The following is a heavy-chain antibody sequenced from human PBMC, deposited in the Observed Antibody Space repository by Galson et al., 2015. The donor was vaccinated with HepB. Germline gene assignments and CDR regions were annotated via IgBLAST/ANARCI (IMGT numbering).Heavy chain of an antibody. V-gene: IGHV4-39*01. CDR1: GGSISSSSYY. CDR2: IYYSGST. Sequence: ETLSLTCTVSGGSISSSSYYWGWIRQPPGKGLEWIGSIYYSGSTYYNPSLKSRVTISVDASKNQFSLKLSSVTAADTAVYYCASAPPGIAVAGTGGYFDYWGQGTLVTVSS. D-gene: IGHD6-19*01. J-gene: IGHJ4*02. CDR3: ASAPPGIAVAGTGGYFDY.